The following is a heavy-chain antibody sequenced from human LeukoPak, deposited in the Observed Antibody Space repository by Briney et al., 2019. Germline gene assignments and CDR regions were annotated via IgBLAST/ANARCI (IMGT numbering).Heavy chain of an antibody. CDR1: GGSISSYY. CDR2: IYYSGST. V-gene: IGHV4-59*01. Sequence: PSETLSLTCTVSGGSISSYYWSWIRQPPGKGLEWIGYIYYSGSTNYNPSLKSRVTISVDTSKNQFSLKLSSVTAADTAVYYCASPRGVVPATRFNYYYMDVWGKGTTVTVSS. CDR3: ASPRGVVPATRFNYYYMDV. J-gene: IGHJ6*03. D-gene: IGHD2-2*01.